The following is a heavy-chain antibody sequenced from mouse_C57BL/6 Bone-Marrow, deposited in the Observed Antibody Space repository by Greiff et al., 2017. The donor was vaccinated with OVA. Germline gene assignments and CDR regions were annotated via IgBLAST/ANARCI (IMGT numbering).Heavy chain of an antibody. J-gene: IGHJ2*01. CDR2: ISSGSSTI. CDR3: ARGNSNWDGRYFDY. Sequence: EVMLVESGGGLVKPGGSLKLSCAASGFTFSDYGMHWVRQAPEKGLEWVAYISSGSSTIYYADTVKGRFTISRDNAKTTRFRQMTRLRSEDTAMYYCARGNSNWDGRYFDYWGQGTTLTVSS. CDR1: GFTFSDYG. V-gene: IGHV5-17*01. D-gene: IGHD4-1*01.